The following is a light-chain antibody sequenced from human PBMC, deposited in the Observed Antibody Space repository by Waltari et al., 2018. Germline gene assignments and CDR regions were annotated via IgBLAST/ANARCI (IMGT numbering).Light chain of an antibody. Sequence: QSALTQPASVSGSPGQSITISCTGSSSDVGTYKFVSWYQQHPGKAPQLMIYEINQRPSGISNRFSGSKFGNTAVLTISGLQTDDEADYYCCSYVTGDTWVFGGGTRVAVL. V-gene: IGLV2-23*02. CDR1: SSDVGTYKF. J-gene: IGLJ3*02. CDR2: EIN. CDR3: CSYVTGDTWV.